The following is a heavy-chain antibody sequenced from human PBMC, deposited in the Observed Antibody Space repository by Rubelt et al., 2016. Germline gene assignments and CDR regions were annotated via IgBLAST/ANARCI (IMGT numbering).Heavy chain of an antibody. J-gene: IGHJ2*01. CDR1: SFSISSGHY. V-gene: IGHV4-38-2*02. Sequence: QLQLQESGPGLVKPSETLSLTCTVSSFSISSGHYWGWIRQPPGKGLEWIGSISHSGSAYYNPSLKSRVTISVDTSENQFSLRLISVTAADTAVYYCARDGRWSWHFDLWGRGTLVTVSS. CDR2: ISHSGSA. D-gene: IGHD4-23*01. CDR3: ARDGRWSWHFDL.